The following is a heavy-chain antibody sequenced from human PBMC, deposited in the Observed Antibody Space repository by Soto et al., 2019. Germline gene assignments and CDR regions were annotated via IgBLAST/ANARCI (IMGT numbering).Heavy chain of an antibody. J-gene: IGHJ4*02. V-gene: IGHV1-69*04. D-gene: IGHD3-3*01. Sequence: SVKVSCKASGGTFSSYTISWVRQAPGQGLEWMGRIIPILGIANYAQKFQGRVTITADKSTSTAYMELSSLRSEDTAVYYCARDDAVDYDFWSGYPAPFDYWGQGTLVTVSS. CDR3: ARDDAVDYDFWSGYPAPFDY. CDR1: GGTFSSYT. CDR2: IIPILGIA.